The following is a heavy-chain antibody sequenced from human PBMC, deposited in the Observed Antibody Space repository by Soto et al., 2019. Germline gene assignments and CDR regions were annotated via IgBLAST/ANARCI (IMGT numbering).Heavy chain of an antibody. CDR3: ARYCSSTSCTEDYYYGMDV. V-gene: IGHV1-8*01. D-gene: IGHD2-2*01. CDR1: GYTFTSYD. J-gene: IGHJ6*02. Sequence: ASVKVSCKASGYTFTSYDINWVLQATGQGLEWMGWMNPNSGNTGYAQKFQGRVTMTRNTSISTAYMELSSLRSEDTAVYYCARYCSSTSCTEDYYYGMDVWGQGTTVTVSS. CDR2: MNPNSGNT.